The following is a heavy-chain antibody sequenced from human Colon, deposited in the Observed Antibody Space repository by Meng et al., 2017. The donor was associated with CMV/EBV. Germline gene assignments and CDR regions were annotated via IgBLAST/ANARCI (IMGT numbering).Heavy chain of an antibody. V-gene: IGHV1-69*04. CDR3: ARDSYCSSTSCEGAFDI. D-gene: IGHD2-2*01. CDR1: TFSSYT. Sequence: TFSSYTISWVRQAPGQELEWMGRIIPILGIANYAQKFQGRVTITADKSTSTAYMELSSLRSEDTAVYYCARDSYCSSTSCEGAFDIWGQGTMVTVSS. J-gene: IGHJ3*02. CDR2: IIPILGIA.